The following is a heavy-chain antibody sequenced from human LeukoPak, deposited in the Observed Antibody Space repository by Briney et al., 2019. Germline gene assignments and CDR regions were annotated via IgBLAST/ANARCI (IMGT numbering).Heavy chain of an antibody. CDR2: INHSGGT. D-gene: IGHD2/OR15-2a*01. J-gene: IGHJ4*02. CDR1: GGSFIGPY. CDR3: ARVPQNIEMSGSFDS. Sequence: PSETLSLTCAVSGGSFIGPYWDWLRQTPGKGLEWIGEINHSGGTNYNPSLKSRVTISLDTSKNQFSLKLTSVTAADTGIYYCARVPQNIEMSGSFDSWGQGTLVTVSS. V-gene: IGHV4-34*01.